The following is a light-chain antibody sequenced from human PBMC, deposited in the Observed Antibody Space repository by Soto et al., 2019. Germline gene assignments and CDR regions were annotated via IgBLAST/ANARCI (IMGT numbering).Light chain of an antibody. CDR1: QSVSSNF. CDR3: QQYGSSPRT. J-gene: IGKJ1*01. V-gene: IGKV3-20*01. CDR2: NAS. Sequence: EIVLTQSPGTLSLSPGERATLSCRASQSVSSNFLAWYQQKPGQAPRLLIYNASNRATGIPDRFSGSGSGTDFTLTISRLELEDFAVYYCQQYGSSPRTFGQGTKVEIK.